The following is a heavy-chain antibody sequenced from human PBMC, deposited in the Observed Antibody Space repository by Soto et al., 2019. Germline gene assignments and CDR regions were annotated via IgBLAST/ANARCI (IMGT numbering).Heavy chain of an antibody. J-gene: IGHJ6*03. Sequence: GGSLRLSCAASGFTFSSYWMSWVRQAPGKGLEWVANIKQDGSEKYYVDSVKGRFTISRDNAKNSLYLQMNSLRAEDTAVYYCARGENGGYHYYYYYYMDVWGKGTTVTVSS. D-gene: IGHD5-12*01. CDR2: IKQDGSEK. V-gene: IGHV3-7*03. CDR1: GFTFSSYW. CDR3: ARGENGGYHYYYYYYMDV.